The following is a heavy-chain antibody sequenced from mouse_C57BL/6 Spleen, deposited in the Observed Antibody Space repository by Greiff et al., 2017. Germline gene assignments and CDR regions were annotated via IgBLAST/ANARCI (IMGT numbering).Heavy chain of an antibody. J-gene: IGHJ1*03. CDR2: FHPYNDDT. Sequence: QVQLQQPGAELVKPGASVKMSCKASGYTFTTYPIEWMKQNHGKSLEWIGNFHPYNDDTKYNEKFKGKATLTVEKSSSTVYLELSRLTSDDSAVYYCARSYYDYDGGYIDVWGTGTTVTVSS. V-gene: IGHV1-47*01. D-gene: IGHD2-4*01. CDR3: ARSYYDYDGGYIDV. CDR1: GYTFTTYP.